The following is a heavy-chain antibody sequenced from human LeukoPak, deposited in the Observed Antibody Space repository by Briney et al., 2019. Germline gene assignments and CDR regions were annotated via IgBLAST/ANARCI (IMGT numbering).Heavy chain of an antibody. CDR2: ISSSSHYI. Sequence: GGSLRLSCAASGFTFSTYSMHWVRQAPGKGLEWVSSISSSSHYIYYSDSVKGRFTISRDNAKNSLYLQMNSLRAEDTAVYYCARDRGGSYSNNWFDPWGQGTLVSVSS. J-gene: IGHJ5*02. V-gene: IGHV3-21*01. CDR1: GFTFSTYS. CDR3: ARDRGGSYSNNWFDP. D-gene: IGHD1-26*01.